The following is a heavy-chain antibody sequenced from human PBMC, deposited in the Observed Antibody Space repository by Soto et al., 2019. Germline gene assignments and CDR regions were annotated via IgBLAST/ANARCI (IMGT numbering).Heavy chain of an antibody. Sequence: QVQLVQSAAEVKKPGASVTVSCKASGYTFTSYGITWVRQAPGQGLEWMGWISAYNGDTNSAQKLQGRVIMTTDSATSTAYMELKSLRSDDTAVYYCARVSQVVVKMFPPNDAFDFWGQGTLVTVSS. J-gene: IGHJ3*01. D-gene: IGHD2-2*01. CDR1: GYTFTSYG. CDR3: ARVSQVVVKMFPPNDAFDF. V-gene: IGHV1-18*04. CDR2: ISAYNGDT.